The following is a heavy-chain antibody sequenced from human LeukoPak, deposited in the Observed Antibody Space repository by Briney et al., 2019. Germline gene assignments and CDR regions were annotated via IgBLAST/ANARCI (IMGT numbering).Heavy chain of an antibody. V-gene: IGHV3-7*01. CDR2: VNEGGSDK. Sequence: GGSLRLSCAASGFTFSRYWMTWVRQAPGKGLEGVANVNEGGSDKYYVGSVKGRFTISRDNAKNSLYLQMNSLRVEDTAVYYCARDVGRGFDYWGQGTLVTVSS. J-gene: IGHJ4*02. CDR3: ARDVGRGFDY. CDR1: GFTFSRYW. D-gene: IGHD3-10*01.